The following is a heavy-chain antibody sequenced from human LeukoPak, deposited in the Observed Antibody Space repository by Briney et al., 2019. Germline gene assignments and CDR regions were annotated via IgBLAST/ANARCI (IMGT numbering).Heavy chain of an antibody. V-gene: IGHV1-18*01. D-gene: IGHD3-9*01. CDR1: GYTLTELS. Sequence: GASVKVSCKVSGYTLTELSMHWVRQAPGKGLEWMGWISAYNGNTNYAQKLQGRVTMTTDTSTSTAYMELRSLRSDDTAVYYCAYSRYFDWLSFDYWGQGTLVTVSS. CDR3: AYSRYFDWLSFDY. J-gene: IGHJ4*02. CDR2: ISAYNGNT.